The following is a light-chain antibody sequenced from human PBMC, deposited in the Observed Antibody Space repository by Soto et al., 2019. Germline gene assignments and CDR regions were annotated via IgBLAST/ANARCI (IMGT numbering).Light chain of an antibody. J-gene: IGKJ1*01. CDR2: GAS. Sequence: EIALPDSEATLSWSPAKIGSASCRAIQSVSSNYLAWYQQKPGQAPRLLIYGASTSSPGVPDRFRGSGSGTAFTLTISSLQPEDAAVYYCQQYGCSPTQTFGQGTKVDIK. CDR1: QSVSSNY. V-gene: IGKV3-20*01. CDR3: QQYGCSPTQT.